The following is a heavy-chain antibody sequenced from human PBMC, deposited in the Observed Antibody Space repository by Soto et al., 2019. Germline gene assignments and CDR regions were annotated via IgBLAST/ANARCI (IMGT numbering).Heavy chain of an antibody. J-gene: IGHJ3*02. CDR3: ARDPKLPGYSSGWYGEPAFDI. Sequence: ASVKVSCKASGYTFTSYYMHWVRQAPGQGLEWMGIINPSGGSTSYAQKFQGRVTMTRDPSTSTVYMELSSLRSEDTAVYYCARDPKLPGYSSGWYGEPAFDIWGQGTMV. CDR2: INPSGGST. D-gene: IGHD6-19*01. V-gene: IGHV1-46*01. CDR1: GYTFTSYY.